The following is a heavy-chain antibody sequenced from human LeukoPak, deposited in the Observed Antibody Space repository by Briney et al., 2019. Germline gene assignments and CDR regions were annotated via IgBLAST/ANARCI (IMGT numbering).Heavy chain of an antibody. J-gene: IGHJ4*02. V-gene: IGHV1-24*01. CDR3: AAGGIYSLLDY. CDR2: FDPGAGEI. Sequence: ASVKVSCKVSGDTLSELTMHWVRQAPGKGLEWMGGFDPGAGEILYAQQFQGRVTMTEDTSTDTAYMELTSLRSEDSGVYFCAAGGIYSLLDYWGQGTLVTVSS. D-gene: IGHD3-10*01. CDR1: GDTLSELT.